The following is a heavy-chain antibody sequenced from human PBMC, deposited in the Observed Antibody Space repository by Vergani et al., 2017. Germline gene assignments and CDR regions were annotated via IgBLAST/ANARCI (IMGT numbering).Heavy chain of an antibody. J-gene: IGHJ5*02. CDR2: INTNTGNP. D-gene: IGHD6-19*01. CDR1: GYTFTNYA. Sequence: QVQLVQSGAEVKKPGASVKVSCKASGYTFTNYATNWVRQAPGQGLEWMGWINTNTGNPTYAQGFTGRFVFSLDTSVSTAYLKISSLKAEDTAVYYCARXTYSSAWGNWFDPWGQGTLVTVSS. CDR3: ARXTYSSAWGNWFDP. V-gene: IGHV7-4-1*02.